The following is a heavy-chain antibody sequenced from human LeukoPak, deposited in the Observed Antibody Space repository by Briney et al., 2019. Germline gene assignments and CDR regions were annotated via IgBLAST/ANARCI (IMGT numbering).Heavy chain of an antibody. Sequence: GGSLRLSCAASGFTFSTYNMNWVRQAPGKGLEWVSSISSSSNYIYYADSVKGRFTISRDNAKDSLYLQMDSLRAEDTDVYYCARDVGASAPDAFDIWGQGTMVTVSS. V-gene: IGHV3-21*01. J-gene: IGHJ3*02. D-gene: IGHD1-26*01. CDR1: GFTFSTYN. CDR2: ISSSSNYI. CDR3: ARDVGASAPDAFDI.